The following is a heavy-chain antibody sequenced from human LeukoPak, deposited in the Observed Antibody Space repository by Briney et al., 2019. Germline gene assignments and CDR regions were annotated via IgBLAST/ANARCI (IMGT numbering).Heavy chain of an antibody. V-gene: IGHV3-30-3*01. CDR3: ATGNRWLQLWTEDY. Sequence: GVSLRLSCAASGFTFSSYAMHWVRQAPGKGLEWVAVISYDGSNQYQADSVKGRLTISRDNSKNTLYLQMNTLRAEDTAVYYCATGNRWLQLWTEDYWGQGTLVTVSS. D-gene: IGHD5-24*01. CDR2: ISYDGSNQ. CDR1: GFTFSSYA. J-gene: IGHJ4*02.